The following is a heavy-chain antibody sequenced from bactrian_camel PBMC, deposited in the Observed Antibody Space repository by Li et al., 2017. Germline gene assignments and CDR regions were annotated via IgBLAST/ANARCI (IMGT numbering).Heavy chain of an antibody. Sequence: VESGGGSVQAGGSLRLPCVASGHSASSDYMAWFRQAPGKEREGVASIYIGYIGGGRTDYADSVKGRFTISHDNAKNTMYLQMNNLKPEDTAMYYCALDLYTPCTVVPTSSGAPAFAGQGTQVTVS. V-gene: IGHV3S28*01. J-gene: IGHJ4*01. CDR2: IYIGYIGGGRT. CDR1: GHSASSDY. D-gene: IGHD6*01.